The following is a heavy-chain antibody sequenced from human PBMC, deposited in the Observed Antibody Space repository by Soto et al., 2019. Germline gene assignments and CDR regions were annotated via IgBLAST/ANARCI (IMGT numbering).Heavy chain of an antibody. CDR3: VRRYSYGYGLRDYYYGMDV. D-gene: IGHD5-18*01. CDR1: GGSISSNNW. Sequence: SETLSLTCAVSGGSISSNNWWTWVRQPPGKGLEWIGEIYYSGSTYYNPSLKSRVTISVDTSKNQFSLKLSSVTAADTAVYYCVRRYSYGYGLRDYYYGMDVWGQGTTVTVSS. CDR2: IYYSGST. J-gene: IGHJ6*02. V-gene: IGHV4-4*02.